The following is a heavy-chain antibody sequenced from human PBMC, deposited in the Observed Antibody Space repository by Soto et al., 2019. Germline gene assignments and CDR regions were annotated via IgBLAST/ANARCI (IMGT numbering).Heavy chain of an antibody. CDR3: ARGSTESYPGSRIFDF. Sequence: GGSLRLSCVASGLTFGSRAMSWVRQAPGEGLQWVATITDNGGDAKYADSVRGRFVISRDNSKKTLYLQMTRLTAEDSAMYFCARGSTESYPGSRIFDFWGRGTLVTVSS. CDR1: GLTFGSRA. CDR2: ITDNGGDA. D-gene: IGHD3-10*01. V-gene: IGHV3-23*01. J-gene: IGHJ4*02.